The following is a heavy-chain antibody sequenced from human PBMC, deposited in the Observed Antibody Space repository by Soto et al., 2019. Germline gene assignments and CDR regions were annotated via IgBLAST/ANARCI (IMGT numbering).Heavy chain of an antibody. CDR1: GFTVSSNY. CDR3: ARRKITMVRGVIIDYYYYYYMDV. CDR2: IYSGGST. V-gene: IGHV3-66*01. D-gene: IGHD3-10*01. J-gene: IGHJ6*03. Sequence: GGSLRLSCAASGFTVSSNYMSWVRQAPGKGLEWVSVIYSGGSTYYADSVKGRFTISRDNSKNTLYLQMNSLRAEDTAVYYCARRKITMVRGVIIDYYYYYYMDVWGKGTTVTVSS.